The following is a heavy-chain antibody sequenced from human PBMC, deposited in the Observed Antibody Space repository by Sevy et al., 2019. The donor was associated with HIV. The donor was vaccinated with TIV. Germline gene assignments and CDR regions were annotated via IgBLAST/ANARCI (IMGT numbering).Heavy chain of an antibody. CDR3: ARTREYCSSTSCYNPDYGMDV. D-gene: IGHD2-2*02. CDR1: GFSLSTSGMC. CDR2: IDWDDDK. V-gene: IGHV2-70*01. J-gene: IGHJ6*02. Sequence: SGPTLVNPTQTLTLTCTFSGFSLSTSGMCVSWIRQPPGKALEWLALIDWDDDKYYSTSLKTRLTISKDTSKNQVVLKMTNMDPLDTATYYCARTREYCSSTSCYNPDYGMDVWGQGTTVTVSS.